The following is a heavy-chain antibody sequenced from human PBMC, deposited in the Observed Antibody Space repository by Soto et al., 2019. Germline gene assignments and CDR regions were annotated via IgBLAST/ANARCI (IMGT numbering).Heavy chain of an antibody. CDR3: ARDTVLPGMFDL. V-gene: IGHV4-59*01. D-gene: IGHD4-17*01. J-gene: IGHJ5*02. CDR1: GGSIGSYH. CDR2: VYYTGTT. Sequence: QVLLQESCPGQVKPSETLSLTCTVSGGSIGSYHWSWVRQPPGKGLEWIASVYYTGTTNYDPSLGSRVTISIDAPENQISLKLSSVTAADTASYYCARDTVLPGMFDLWGQGTLVTVSS.